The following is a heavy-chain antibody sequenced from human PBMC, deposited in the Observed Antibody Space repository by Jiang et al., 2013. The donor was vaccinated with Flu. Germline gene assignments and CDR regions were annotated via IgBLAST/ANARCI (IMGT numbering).Heavy chain of an antibody. CDR3: AQNYVWGSYRSYFDY. Sequence: SWVRQAPGQGLEWMGGIIPIFGTANYAQKFQGRVTITADKSTSTAYMELSSLRSEDTAVYYCAQNYVWGSYRSYFDYWGQGTLVTVSS. CDR2: IIPIFGTA. V-gene: IGHV1-69*06. D-gene: IGHD3-16*02. J-gene: IGHJ4*02.